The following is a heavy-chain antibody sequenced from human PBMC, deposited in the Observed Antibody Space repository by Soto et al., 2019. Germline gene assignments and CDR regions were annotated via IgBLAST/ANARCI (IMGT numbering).Heavy chain of an antibody. V-gene: IGHV1-8*01. J-gene: IGHJ5*02. CDR3: ARAHRDNRNDEGWFDP. D-gene: IGHD1-20*01. CDR1: GYMFSTYD. CDR2: LNPNSGNT. Sequence: QVQLVQSGAEVKKPGASVKVSCKASGYMFSTYDINWVRQAPGQGLEWRGWLNPNSGNTGNAQKFKGRVTITRNSSINTVYMELSSLGSDDTAVYYWARAHRDNRNDEGWFDPWGQGTLVTVSS.